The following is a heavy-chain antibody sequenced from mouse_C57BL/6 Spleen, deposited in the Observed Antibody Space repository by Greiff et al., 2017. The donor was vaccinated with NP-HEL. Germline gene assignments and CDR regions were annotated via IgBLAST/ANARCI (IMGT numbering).Heavy chain of an antibody. CDR2: IYPGSGST. CDR3: ARSFTTVVAYYCDY. CDR1: GYTFTSYW. J-gene: IGHJ2*01. D-gene: IGHD1-1*01. Sequence: QVHVKQPGAELVKPGASVKMFCKASGYTFTSYWITWVKQRPGQGLEWIGDIYPGSGSTNYNEKFKSKATLTVDTSSSTAYMQLSSLTSEDSAVYYCARSFTTVVAYYCDYWGQGTTLTVSS. V-gene: IGHV1-55*01.